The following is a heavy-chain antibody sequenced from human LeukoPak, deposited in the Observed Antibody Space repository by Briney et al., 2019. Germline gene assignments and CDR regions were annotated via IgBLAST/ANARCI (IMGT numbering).Heavy chain of an antibody. CDR1: GYTFTSYA. J-gene: IGHJ4*02. V-gene: IGHV1-3*01. CDR3: ARDRAERAYYYGSGSYRRGRGFDY. Sequence: ASVKVSCKASGYTFTSYAMHWVRQAPGQRLEWMGWINAGNGNTKYSQKFQGRVTITRDTSVSTAYMELSRLRSEDTAVYYCARDRAERAYYYGSGSYRRGRGFDYWGQGTLVTVSS. D-gene: IGHD3-10*01. CDR2: INAGNGNT.